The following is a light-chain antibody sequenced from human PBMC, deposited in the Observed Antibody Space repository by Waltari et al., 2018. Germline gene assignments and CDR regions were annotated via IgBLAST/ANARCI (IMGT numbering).Light chain of an antibody. Sequence: EVVLTQSPATLSLSPGERATLSCRASQSVSIYLVWYRHKPGQPPRLLINDATKRATGIPARFSGSGSGTDFTLTISSLEPEDFAVYYCQQRSKWPWTFGQGTKVEF. CDR1: QSVSIY. V-gene: IGKV3-11*01. CDR2: DAT. CDR3: QQRSKWPWT. J-gene: IGKJ1*01.